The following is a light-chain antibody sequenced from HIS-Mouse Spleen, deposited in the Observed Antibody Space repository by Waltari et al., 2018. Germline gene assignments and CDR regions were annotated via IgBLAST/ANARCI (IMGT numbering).Light chain of an antibody. CDR1: ALPTPY. CDR2: KDS. CDR3: QSADSSGTYWV. Sequence: SYELTQPPSVSVSPRQMTRITCPGAALPTPYASCYQQTPGPAPALVIYKDSDRHSGIPERFSGSSSGTTVTLTISGVQAEDEADYYCQSADSSGTYWVFGGGTKLTVL. V-gene: IGLV3-25*03. J-gene: IGLJ3*02.